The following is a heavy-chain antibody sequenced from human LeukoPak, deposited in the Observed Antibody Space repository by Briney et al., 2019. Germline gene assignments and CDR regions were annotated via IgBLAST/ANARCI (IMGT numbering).Heavy chain of an antibody. Sequence: ASVKVSCKASGYTFTSYYMHWVRQAPGQGLEWMGIINPSGDSTNYAQKFQGRVTMTRDTSTSTVYMELSSLRYEDTAVYYCARGVVPGYYYYGMDVWGQGTTVTVSS. CDR3: ARGVVPGYYYYGMDV. J-gene: IGHJ6*02. CDR1: GYTFTSYY. V-gene: IGHV1-46*01. CDR2: INPSGDST. D-gene: IGHD2-15*01.